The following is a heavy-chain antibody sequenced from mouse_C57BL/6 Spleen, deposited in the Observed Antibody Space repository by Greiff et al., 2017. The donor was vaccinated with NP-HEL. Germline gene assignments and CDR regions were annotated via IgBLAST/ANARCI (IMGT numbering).Heavy chain of an antibody. V-gene: IGHV5-16*01. CDR2: INYDGSST. CDR3: ARESDYDEIDY. D-gene: IGHD2-4*01. Sequence: DVKLVESEGGLVQPGSSMKLSCTASGFTLSDYYMAWVRQVPEKGLEWVANINYDGSSTYYLDSLKSRFISSRDNAKNILYLHMSSLKSEDTATYYCARESDYDEIDYWGHAPTLTVSS. J-gene: IGHJ2*01. CDR1: GFTLSDYY.